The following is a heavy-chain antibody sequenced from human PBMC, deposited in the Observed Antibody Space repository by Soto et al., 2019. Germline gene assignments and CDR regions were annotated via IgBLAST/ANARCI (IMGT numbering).Heavy chain of an antibody. D-gene: IGHD2-2*01. V-gene: IGHV3-23*01. CDR1: GFTFSSYA. J-gene: IGHJ3*02. CDR3: AKDIARYVVVPAATAFDI. Sequence: GGSLRLSCAASGFTFSSYAMSWVRQAPGKGLEWVSAISGSGGSTYYADSVKGRFTISRDNSKNTLYLQMNSLRAEDTAVYYCAKDIARYVVVPAATAFDIWGQGTMVTVSS. CDR2: ISGSGGST.